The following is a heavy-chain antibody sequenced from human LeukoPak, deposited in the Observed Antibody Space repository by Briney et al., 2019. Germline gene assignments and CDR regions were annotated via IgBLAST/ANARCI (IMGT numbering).Heavy chain of an antibody. J-gene: IGHJ4*02. CDR2: IYTSGST. V-gene: IGHV4-4*07. CDR3: ASASSGYCSSTICYATFDY. CDR1: GGSISSYY. D-gene: IGHD2-2*01. Sequence: SETLSLTCTVSGGSISSYYWSWIRQPAGKGLEWIGRIYTSGSTNYNPSLKSRVTISVDKSKNQFSLKLYSVTAADTAVYYCASASSGYCSSTICYATFDYWGQGTLVTVSS.